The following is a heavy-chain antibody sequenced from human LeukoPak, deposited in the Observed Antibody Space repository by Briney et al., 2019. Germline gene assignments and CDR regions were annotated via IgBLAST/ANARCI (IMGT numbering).Heavy chain of an antibody. CDR3: ARGTMIVVVITEGYYYGMDV. J-gene: IGHJ6*02. Sequence: PGGSLRLSCAASGFTFTNYAMNWVRQAPGKGLEWVSTISGRGGSTYYADSVKGRFTISRDNSKNTLYLQMNSLRAEDTAVYYCARGTMIVVVITEGYYYGMDVWGQGTTVTVSS. D-gene: IGHD3-22*01. V-gene: IGHV3-23*01. CDR1: GFTFTNYA. CDR2: ISGRGGST.